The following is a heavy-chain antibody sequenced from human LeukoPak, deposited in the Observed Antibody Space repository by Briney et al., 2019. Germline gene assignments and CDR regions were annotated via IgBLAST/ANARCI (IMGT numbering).Heavy chain of an antibody. J-gene: IGHJ4*02. CDR3: TTEDYSGFFPFDY. D-gene: IGHD5-12*01. Sequence: PGGSLRLSCAASGFTFSNAWMSWVRQAPGKGLEWVGRIKSKTDGGTTDYAAPVKGRFTISRDDSKNTLYLQMNSLKTEDTAVYYCTTEDYSGFFPFDYWGQGTLVTVSS. CDR2: IKSKTDGGTT. V-gene: IGHV3-15*01. CDR1: GFTFSNAW.